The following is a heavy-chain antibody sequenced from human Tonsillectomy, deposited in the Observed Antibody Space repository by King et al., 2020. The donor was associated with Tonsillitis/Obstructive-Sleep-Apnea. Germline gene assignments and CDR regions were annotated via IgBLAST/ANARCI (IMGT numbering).Heavy chain of an antibody. V-gene: IGHV4-39*01. D-gene: IGHD1-14*01. Sequence: LQLQESGPGLVKPSETLSLTCSVSGGSISSRDYYWGWIRQPPGKGLEWIASIYYNGDTYYNPSLKSRVTISVDTSKNQFSLKLNSVTAADTSVYYCVRHAHDRNSYYYMYFWGKGTTVTVSS. CDR3: VRHAHDRNSYYYMYF. CDR2: IYYNGDT. CDR1: GGSISSRDYY. J-gene: IGHJ6*03.